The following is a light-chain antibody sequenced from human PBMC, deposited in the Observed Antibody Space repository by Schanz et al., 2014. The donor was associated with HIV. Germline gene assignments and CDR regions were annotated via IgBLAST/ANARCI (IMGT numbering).Light chain of an antibody. V-gene: IGLV2-23*02. CDR2: EVS. J-gene: IGLJ2*01. CDR1: SSNVGGYDH. CDR3: CSYAGSSTLV. Sequence: QSVLTQPPSVSGSPGQSITISCTGTSSNVGGYDHVPWYQQHPGKAPKLMIYEVSKRPSGVPDRFSGSKSGNTASLTFSGLQAEDEADYYCCSYAGSSTLVFGGGTKLTVL.